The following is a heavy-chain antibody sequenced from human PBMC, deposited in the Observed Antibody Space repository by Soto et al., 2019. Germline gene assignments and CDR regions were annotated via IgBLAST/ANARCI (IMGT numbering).Heavy chain of an antibody. Sequence: QVQLVESGGGVVQPGRSLRLSCAASGFTFSSYAMHWVRQAPGKGLEWVAVISDDGSNKYYADSVKGRFTISRDNSKNTLYLQMNSLRAEDTAVYYCARAAAAGTFTLATDYWGQGTLVTVSS. CDR2: ISDDGSNK. V-gene: IGHV3-30-3*01. CDR3: ARAAAAGTFTLATDY. J-gene: IGHJ4*02. D-gene: IGHD6-13*01. CDR1: GFTFSSYA.